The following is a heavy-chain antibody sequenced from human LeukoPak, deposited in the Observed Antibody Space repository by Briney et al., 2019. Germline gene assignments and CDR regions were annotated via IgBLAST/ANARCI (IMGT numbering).Heavy chain of an antibody. V-gene: IGHV3-48*04. Sequence: GGSLRLSCAVSGVTNYAISWVRQVPGKGLEWVSYISTTISTIYYADSVKGRFTISRDNAKNSLYLQMNSLRAEDTAVYYCARGSYGDYVDDFWGQGTLVTVSS. CDR3: ARGSYGDYVDDF. D-gene: IGHD4-17*01. J-gene: IGHJ4*02. CDR1: GVTNYA. CDR2: ISTTISTI.